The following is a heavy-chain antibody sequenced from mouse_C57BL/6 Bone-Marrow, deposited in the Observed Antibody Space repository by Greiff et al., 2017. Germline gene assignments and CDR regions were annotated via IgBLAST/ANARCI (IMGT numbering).Heavy chain of an antibody. J-gene: IGHJ2*01. Sequence: VQLQESGAELARPGASVKLSCKASGYTFTSYGISWVKQRTGQGLEWIGVIYPRSGNTYYNEKFKGKATLTADKSSSTAYMELRSLTSEDSAVYFCARKGVWYPDYWGQGTTLTVSS. CDR2: IYPRSGNT. CDR3: ARKGVWYPDY. V-gene: IGHV1-81*01. CDR1: GYTFTSYG. D-gene: IGHD2-10*02.